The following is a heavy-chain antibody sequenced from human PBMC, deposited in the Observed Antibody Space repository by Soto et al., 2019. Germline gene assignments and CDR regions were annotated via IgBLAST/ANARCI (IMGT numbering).Heavy chain of an antibody. CDR3: ARRGQLSDYYYYYGMDV. D-gene: IGHD6-6*01. Sequence: TLSRICTVSGGSISSGVYYWIGIRQHPGKGLEWIGYIYYSGSTYYNPSLKSRVTISVDTSKNQFSLKLSSVTAADTAVYYCARRGQLSDYYYYYGMDVWGQGTTVTVSS. CDR2: IYYSGST. J-gene: IGHJ6*02. V-gene: IGHV4-31*03. CDR1: GGSISSGVYY.